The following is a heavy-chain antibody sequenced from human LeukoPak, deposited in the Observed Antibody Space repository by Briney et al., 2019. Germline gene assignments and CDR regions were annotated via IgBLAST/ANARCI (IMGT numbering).Heavy chain of an antibody. Sequence: SETLSLTCTVPSGSISSSGYYWGWIRQPPGKGLEWIGSVYYSGSTYYNPSLKSRVTISVDASKNQFSLKLSSVTAADTAIYYCTRSSGYYGGDMDVWGKGSTVTVSS. CDR3: TRSSGYYGGDMDV. CDR1: SGSISSSGYY. D-gene: IGHD3-22*01. CDR2: VYYSGST. J-gene: IGHJ6*03. V-gene: IGHV4-39*01.